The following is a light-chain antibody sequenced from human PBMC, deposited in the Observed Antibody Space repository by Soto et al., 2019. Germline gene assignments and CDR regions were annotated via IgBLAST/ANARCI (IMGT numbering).Light chain of an antibody. Sequence: QSVLTQPASVSGSPAQSITISCTGSSSDIGDYTFVSWYQQHPGKAPKLMIYGVGLRPSGVSVRFSGSKSGNTATLTISGLTSEDEADYFCSSYTSTSPPFVFGTGTKLTVL. CDR2: GVG. CDR1: SSDIGDYTF. V-gene: IGLV2-14*01. J-gene: IGLJ1*01. CDR3: SSYTSTSPPFV.